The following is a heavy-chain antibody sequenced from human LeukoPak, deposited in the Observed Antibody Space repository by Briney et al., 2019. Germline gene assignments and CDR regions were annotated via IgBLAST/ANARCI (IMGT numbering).Heavy chain of an antibody. Sequence: GGSLRLSCTASGFTFGDYAMSWFRQAPGKGLEWVGFIRSKAYGGTTEYAASVKGRFTISRDDSKSIAYLQMNSLKTEDTAVYYCTREDCSGGSCYFDYWGQGTLVTVSS. D-gene: IGHD2-15*01. CDR2: IRSKAYGGTT. CDR3: TREDCSGGSCYFDY. CDR1: GFTFGDYA. V-gene: IGHV3-49*03. J-gene: IGHJ4*02.